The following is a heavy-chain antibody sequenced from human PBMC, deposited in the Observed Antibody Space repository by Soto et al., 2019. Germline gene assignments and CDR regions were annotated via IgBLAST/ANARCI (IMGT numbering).Heavy chain of an antibody. Sequence: EVQLVESGGGLVQPGGSLRLSCAGSGFLFPNAWMSWFRQAPGKGLEWVGHIKNKGDGGTADHAAAVKGRFVISRDDSERMVFLQMNSLKVEDTAVYYCATMGLYCSGGSCYSDNWGQGALVTVSS. V-gene: IGHV3-15*01. D-gene: IGHD2-15*01. CDR1: GFLFPNAW. J-gene: IGHJ4*02. CDR3: ATMGLYCSGGSCYSDN. CDR2: IKNKGDGGTA.